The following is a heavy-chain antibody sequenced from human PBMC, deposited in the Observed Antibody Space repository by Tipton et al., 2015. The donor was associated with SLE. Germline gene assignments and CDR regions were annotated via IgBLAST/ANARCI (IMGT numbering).Heavy chain of an antibody. CDR2: VSQSGTA. D-gene: IGHD2-2*02. CDR3: GTIDYTTSPDIH. V-gene: IGHV4-39*07. Sequence: LRLSCTVSGGSITSSIFYWGWFRLPPEMGLEWIGTVSQSGTASYSPPLNSRLTISLDTSKNQFSLRLNSVTAADPAVYYCGTIDYTTSPDIHWGQGKLVTVSS. J-gene: IGHJ4*02. CDR1: GGSITSSIFY.